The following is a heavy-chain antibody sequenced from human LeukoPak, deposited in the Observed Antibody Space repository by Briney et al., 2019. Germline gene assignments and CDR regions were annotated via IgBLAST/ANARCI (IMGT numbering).Heavy chain of an antibody. Sequence: PGGSLRLSWAASGFTVSSNYMNWVRQAAGKGREWVSVIYGGGNISYADSVKGRFTISRDNSKNTLYLQMNSLRAEDTAVYYCARGYGDYADYRGQGTLVTVSS. CDR3: ARGYGDYADY. J-gene: IGHJ4*02. CDR1: GFTVSSNY. CDR2: IYGGGNI. D-gene: IGHD4-17*01. V-gene: IGHV3-53*01.